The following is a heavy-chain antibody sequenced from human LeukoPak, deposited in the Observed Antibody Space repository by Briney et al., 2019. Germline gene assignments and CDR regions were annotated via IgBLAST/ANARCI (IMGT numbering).Heavy chain of an antibody. Sequence: SETLSLTCSVSGGYISSRSYSWGWIRHSPGKGLEWIGNFHYSGSTYYNPSLKSRVTISVDTSKNQFSLKLSSVTAADTAMFYCARDLDDGSGGYYYGALDIWGQGTMVTVSS. CDR1: GGYISSRSYS. V-gene: IGHV4-39*07. J-gene: IGHJ3*02. CDR3: ARDLDDGSGGYYYGALDI. CDR2: FHYSGST. D-gene: IGHD3-22*01.